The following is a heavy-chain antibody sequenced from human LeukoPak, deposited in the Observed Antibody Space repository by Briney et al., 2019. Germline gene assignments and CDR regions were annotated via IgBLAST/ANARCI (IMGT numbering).Heavy chain of an antibody. CDR1: GYSFTGYY. CDR3: AREYDSSALDFDS. D-gene: IGHD3-22*01. Sequence: GASVKVSCKASGYSFTGYYIHWVRQAPGQGLEWMGWINPNSGGTNYAQKFQGRVTMTRDTPISTAYMEVSSLRADDTAVYYRAREYDSSALDFDSWDQGTLVAVSS. CDR2: INPNSGGT. J-gene: IGHJ4*02. V-gene: IGHV1-2*02.